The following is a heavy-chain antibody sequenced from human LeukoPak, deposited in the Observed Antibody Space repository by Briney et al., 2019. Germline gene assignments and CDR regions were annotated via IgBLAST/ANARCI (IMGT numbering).Heavy chain of an antibody. CDR1: GFTFGDYA. V-gene: IGHV3-49*04. J-gene: IGHJ4*02. CDR2: IRSKAYGGTT. CDR3: TREGLIFGVVIDFDY. Sequence: GSLRLSCTASGFTFGDYAMSWVRQAPGKGLEWVGFIRSKAYGGTTEYAASVKGRFTISRDDSKSIAYLQMNSLKTEDTAVYYCTREGLIFGVVIDFDYWGQGTLVTVSS. D-gene: IGHD3-3*01.